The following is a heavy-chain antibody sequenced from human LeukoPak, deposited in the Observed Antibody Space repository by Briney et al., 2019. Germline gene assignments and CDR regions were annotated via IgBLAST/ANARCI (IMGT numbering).Heavy chain of an antibody. CDR2: IYTSGST. J-gene: IGHJ5*02. Sequence: SETLSLTCTVSGGSISSCYWSWIRQPAGKGLEWIERIYTSGSTNYNPSLKSRVTMSVDTSKNQFSLKLSSVTAADTAVYYCARDGSGLGDAWFDPWGQGTLVTVSS. CDR1: GGSISSCY. D-gene: IGHD3-10*01. V-gene: IGHV4-4*07. CDR3: ARDGSGLGDAWFDP.